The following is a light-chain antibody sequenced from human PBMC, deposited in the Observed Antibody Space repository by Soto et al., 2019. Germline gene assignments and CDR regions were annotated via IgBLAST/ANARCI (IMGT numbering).Light chain of an antibody. CDR3: SSYTSSLSV. V-gene: IGLV2-14*01. CDR1: SSDVGGYDY. CDR2: EVS. J-gene: IGLJ1*01. Sequence: QSALTQPASVSGSPGQSITISCTGTSSDVGGYDYVSWYQQHPGRAPKLMIYEVSNRPSGVSSRFSGSKSGNTASLTISGLQAEDEADYYCSSYTSSLSVFGTGTKLTVL.